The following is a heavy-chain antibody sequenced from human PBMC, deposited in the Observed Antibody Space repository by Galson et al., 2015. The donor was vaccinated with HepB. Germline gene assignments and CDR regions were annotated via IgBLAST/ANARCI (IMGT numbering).Heavy chain of an antibody. D-gene: IGHD3-22*01. V-gene: IGHV3-11*06. CDR2: ISAASSYT. J-gene: IGHJ3*01. CDR3: ARSVLCSGYRCAFDA. Sequence: SLRLSCAASGFPFRTSYMSWIRQSPGKGPEWLSYISAASSYTMYANSVKGRFTISRDNLRNSLYLQMNNLGVDDTASYYCARSVLCSGYRCAFDAWGHGTVVIVSS. CDR1: GFPFRTSY.